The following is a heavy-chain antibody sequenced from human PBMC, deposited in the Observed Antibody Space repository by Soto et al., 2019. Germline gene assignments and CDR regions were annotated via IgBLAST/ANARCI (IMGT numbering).Heavy chain of an antibody. CDR2: ISYDGSNK. Sequence: QVQLVESGGGVVQPGRSLRLSCAASGFTFSSYAMHWVRQAPGKGLEGVAVISYDGSNKYYADSVKGRFTISRDNSKNTLYLQMNSLRAEDTAVYYCARGVRYYDILTGRNDYWGQGTLVTVSS. J-gene: IGHJ4*02. D-gene: IGHD3-9*01. CDR3: ARGVRYYDILTGRNDY. V-gene: IGHV3-30-3*01. CDR1: GFTFSSYA.